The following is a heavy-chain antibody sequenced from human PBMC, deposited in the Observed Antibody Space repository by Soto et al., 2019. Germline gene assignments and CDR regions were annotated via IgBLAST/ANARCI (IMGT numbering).Heavy chain of an antibody. CDR1: GGSISSGGYY. J-gene: IGHJ6*02. V-gene: IGHV4-31*03. CDR2: IYYSGST. CDR3: ARDREFPSYYDSSGYYYGDYYYGMDV. Sequence: SETLSLTCTVSGGSISSGGYYWSWIRQHPWKGLEWIGYIYYSGSTYYNPSLKSRVTISVDTSKNQFSLKLSSVTAADTAVYYCARDREFPSYYDSSGYYYGDYYYGMDVWGQGXTVTVYS. D-gene: IGHD3-22*01.